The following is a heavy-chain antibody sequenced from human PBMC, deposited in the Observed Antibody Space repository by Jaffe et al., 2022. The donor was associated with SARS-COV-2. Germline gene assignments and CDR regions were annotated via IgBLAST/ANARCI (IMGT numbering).Heavy chain of an antibody. CDR2: ISSSGSTI. V-gene: IGHV3-48*03. J-gene: IGHJ4*02. Sequence: EVQLVESGGGLVQPGGSLRLSCAASGFTFSSYEMNWVRQAPGKGLEWVSYISSSGSTIYYADSVKGRFTISRDNAKNSLYLQMNSLRAEDTAVYYCARGAEQWLVPLFWGQGTLVTVSS. D-gene: IGHD6-19*01. CDR1: GFTFSSYE. CDR3: ARGAEQWLVPLF.